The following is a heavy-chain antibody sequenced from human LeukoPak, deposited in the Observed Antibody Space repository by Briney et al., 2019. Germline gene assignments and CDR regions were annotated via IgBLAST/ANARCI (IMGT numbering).Heavy chain of an antibody. CDR2: IYHRGTT. Sequence: SETLSLTCTVSGGSITTNSYYWAWIRQPPGKGLEWIGNIYHRGTTYYSPSLRSRLTISVDTSRNQFSLNLSSVTAADTAVYFCAGLTTGLHLDYWGQGTLVTVSS. CDR3: AGLTTGLHLDY. D-gene: IGHD3-22*01. J-gene: IGHJ4*02. V-gene: IGHV4-39*01. CDR1: GGSITTNSYY.